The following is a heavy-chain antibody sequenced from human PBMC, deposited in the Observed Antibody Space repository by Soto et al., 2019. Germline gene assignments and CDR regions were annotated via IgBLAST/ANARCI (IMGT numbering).Heavy chain of an antibody. D-gene: IGHD3-10*01. V-gene: IGHV1-18*01. CDR2: ISAYNGNT. CDR3: ARRSRITMVRGVIIISETFDY. Sequence: EASVKVSCKASGYTFTSHGISWVRQAPGQGLEWMGWISAYNGNTNYAQKLQGRVTMTTDTSTSTAYMELRSLRSDDTAVYYCARRSRITMVRGVIIISETFDYWGQGTLVTVSS. CDR1: GYTFTSHG. J-gene: IGHJ4*02.